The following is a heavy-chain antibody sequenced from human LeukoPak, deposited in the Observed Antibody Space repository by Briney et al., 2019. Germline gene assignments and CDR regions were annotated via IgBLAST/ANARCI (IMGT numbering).Heavy chain of an antibody. Sequence: SETLSLTCTVSGASISSYYWSWIRQPPGKGLEWIGYIYYSGSTNYNPSLKSRVTISLDTSKNQFSLKLSSVIAADTALYYCARDDRRNIVGYAFDIWGQGTMVTVSS. J-gene: IGHJ3*02. D-gene: IGHD5-12*01. CDR3: ARDDRRNIVGYAFDI. V-gene: IGHV4-59*01. CDR2: IYYSGST. CDR1: GASISSYY.